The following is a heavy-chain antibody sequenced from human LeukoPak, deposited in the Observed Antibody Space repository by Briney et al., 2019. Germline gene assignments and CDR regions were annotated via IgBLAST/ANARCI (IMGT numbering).Heavy chain of an antibody. V-gene: IGHV4-59*08. CDR3: ARGYSGCFSNAFDI. Sequence: SETLSLTCTVSGGSISSYYWSWIRQPPGKGLEWIGYIYYSGSTNYNPSLKSRVTISVDTSKNQFSLKLSSVTAADTAVYYCARGYSGCFSNAFDIWGQGTMVTVSS. J-gene: IGHJ3*02. CDR2: IYYSGST. CDR1: GGSISSYY. D-gene: IGHD5-12*01.